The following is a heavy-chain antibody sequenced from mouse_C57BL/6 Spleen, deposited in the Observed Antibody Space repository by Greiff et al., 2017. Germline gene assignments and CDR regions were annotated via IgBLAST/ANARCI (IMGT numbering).Heavy chain of an antibody. CDR2: IYPGNSDT. Sequence: EVQLQQSGTVLARPGASVKMSCKTSGYTFTSYWMHWVKQRPGQGLEWIGAIYPGNSDTSYNQKFKGKAKLAAVTSASTAYMELSSLTNEDAAVYYCTREEHSNLCAYWGQGTLVTVSA. J-gene: IGHJ3*01. V-gene: IGHV1-5*01. D-gene: IGHD2-5*01. CDR3: TREEHSNLCAY. CDR1: GYTFTSYW.